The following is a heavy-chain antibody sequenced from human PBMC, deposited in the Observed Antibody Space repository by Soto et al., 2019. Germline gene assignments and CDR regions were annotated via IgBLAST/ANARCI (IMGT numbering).Heavy chain of an antibody. D-gene: IGHD5-18*01. J-gene: IGHJ5*02. Sequence: SETLSLTCAVYGGSFSGYYWSWIRQPPGKGLEWIGEINHSGSTNYNPSLKSRVTISVDTSKNQFSLKLSSVTAADTAVYYCARGRGIQLWFATSKTPNWFDPWGQGTLVTVSS. CDR3: ARGRGIQLWFATSKTPNWFDP. V-gene: IGHV4-34*01. CDR1: GGSFSGYY. CDR2: INHSGST.